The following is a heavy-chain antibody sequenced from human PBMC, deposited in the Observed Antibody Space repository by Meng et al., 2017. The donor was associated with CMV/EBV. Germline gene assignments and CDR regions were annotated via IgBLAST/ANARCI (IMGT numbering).Heavy chain of an antibody. CDR3: AKDRRWELLQGWFDP. CDR2: ISGSGGST. D-gene: IGHD1-26*01. V-gene: IGHV3-23*01. J-gene: IGHJ5*02. CDR1: GFTFSSYA. Sequence: GESLKISCAASGFTFSSYAMSWGRQAPGKGLEWVSAISGSGGSTYYAESVKGRFTISRDNSKNTLYLQRNSLRGEDTAVYYCAKDRRWELLQGWFDPWGQGTLVTVSS.